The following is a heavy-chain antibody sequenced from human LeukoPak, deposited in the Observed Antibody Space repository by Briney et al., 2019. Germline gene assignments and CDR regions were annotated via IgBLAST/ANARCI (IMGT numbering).Heavy chain of an antibody. J-gene: IGHJ5*02. CDR2: ISSSSSYI. Sequence: GGSLRLSCAASGFTFSSYSMNWVRQAPGKGLEWVSSISSSSSYIYYADSVKGRFTISRDNAKNSLYLQMNSLRAEDTAVYYCARDFHYDPRFDPWGQGTLVTVSS. D-gene: IGHD3-3*01. V-gene: IGHV3-21*01. CDR3: ARDFHYDPRFDP. CDR1: GFTFSSYS.